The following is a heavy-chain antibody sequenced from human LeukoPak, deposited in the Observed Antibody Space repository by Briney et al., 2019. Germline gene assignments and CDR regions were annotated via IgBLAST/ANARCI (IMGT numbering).Heavy chain of an antibody. V-gene: IGHV3-23*01. Sequence: SGGSLRLSCAASGFTFSSYAMSWVRQAPGKGLEWVSAISGSGGSTYYADSVKGRFTISRDNSKNTLYLQMNSLRAEDTAVYYCAKGVHSTVTTFDYWGQGTLVTVSS. CDR1: GFTFSSYA. CDR2: ISGSGGST. CDR3: AKGVHSTVTTFDY. D-gene: IGHD4-11*01. J-gene: IGHJ4*02.